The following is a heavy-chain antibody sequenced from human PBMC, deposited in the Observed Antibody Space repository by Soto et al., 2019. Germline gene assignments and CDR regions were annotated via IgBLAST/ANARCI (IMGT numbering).Heavy chain of an antibody. J-gene: IGHJ3*02. CDR2: VIPILGIA. V-gene: IGHV1-69*02. CDR3: ASPVGGVTYAPSNAFDI. CDR1: RGTFSSYT. Sequence: ASVKVSCKASRGTFSSYTISWVRQAPGQRLEWMGRVIPILGIANYAQKFEGRVTVTADKSTSTAYMELSSLRSEDTAVYYCASPVGGVTYAPSNAFDIWGQGTMVTVSS. D-gene: IGHD3-16*01.